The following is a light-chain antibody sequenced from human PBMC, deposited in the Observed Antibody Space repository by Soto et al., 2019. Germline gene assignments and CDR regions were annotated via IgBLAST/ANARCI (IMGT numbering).Light chain of an antibody. Sequence: SVLTQPPSASGTAGQVVTISCSGGDSNIGSNSVYSYQHLPRMAPKLLIYYNNQRPSGVPDRFSGSRSGTSASLAIVGLRSEDEAVYYCAAWDASLSACVFGNGTKLTVL. CDR1: DSNIGSNS. CDR2: YNN. J-gene: IGLJ1*01. V-gene: IGLV1-47*02. CDR3: AAWDASLSACV.